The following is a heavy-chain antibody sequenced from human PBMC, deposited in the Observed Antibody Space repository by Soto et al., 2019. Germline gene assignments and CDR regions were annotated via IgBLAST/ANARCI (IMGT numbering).Heavy chain of an antibody. J-gene: IGHJ1*01. CDR3: ARVKMDYGDYPVLYFQH. CDR2: ISSSSSTI. V-gene: IGHV3-48*01. CDR1: GFTFSSYS. D-gene: IGHD4-17*01. Sequence: VQLVESGGGLVQPGGSLRLSCAASGFTFSSYSMNWVRQAPGKGLEWVSYISSSSSTIYYADSVKGRFTISRDNAKNSLYLQMNSLRAEDTAVYYCARVKMDYGDYPVLYFQHWGQGTLVTVSS.